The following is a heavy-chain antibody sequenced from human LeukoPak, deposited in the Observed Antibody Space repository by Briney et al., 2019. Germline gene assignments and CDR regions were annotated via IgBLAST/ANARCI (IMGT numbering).Heavy chain of an antibody. CDR3: ARTRYYYNSRSYGAPYYFDY. V-gene: IGHV4-39*01. CDR2: IYYSGST. CDR1: GGSISSSSYY. Sequence: TSETLSLTCTVSGGSISSSSYYWGWIRQPPGKGLGWIGSIYYSGSTYYNPSLKSRVTISVDTSKNQFSLKLSSVTAADTAVYYCARTRYYYNSRSYGAPYYFDYWGQGTLVTVSS. J-gene: IGHJ4*02. D-gene: IGHD3-10*01.